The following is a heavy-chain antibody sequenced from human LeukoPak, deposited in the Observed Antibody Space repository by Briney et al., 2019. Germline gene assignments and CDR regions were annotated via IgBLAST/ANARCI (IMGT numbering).Heavy chain of an antibody. V-gene: IGHV1-8*01. D-gene: IGHD1-26*01. Sequence: GASVKVSCKASGYTFTSYDINWVRQATGQGLEWMGWMNPNSGNTGYAQKFQGRVTMTRNTSISTAYMELSSLRSEDTAVYYCARATRIVGATKDYYYYYYMDVWGKGTTVTVSS. CDR1: GYTFTSYD. CDR3: ARATRIVGATKDYYYYYYMDV. J-gene: IGHJ6*03. CDR2: MNPNSGNT.